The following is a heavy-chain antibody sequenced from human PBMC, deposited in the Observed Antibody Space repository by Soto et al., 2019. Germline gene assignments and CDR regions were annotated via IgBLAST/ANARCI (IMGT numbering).Heavy chain of an antibody. V-gene: IGHV4-39*01. Sequence: PSETLSLTCTVSGGSINSRSSYWGWIRQPPGKGLEWIGSINYSGSTYYNPSLRSRVTISVDSSKNQLSLKVSSVTAADTAVYYCARRSYGSGVDLWGRGTLVTRLL. CDR1: GGSINSRSSY. CDR3: ARRSYGSGVDL. J-gene: IGHJ5*02. D-gene: IGHD3-10*01. CDR2: INYSGST.